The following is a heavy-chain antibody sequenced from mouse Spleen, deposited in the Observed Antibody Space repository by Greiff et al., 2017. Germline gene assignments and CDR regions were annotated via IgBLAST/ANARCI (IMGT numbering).Heavy chain of an antibody. CDR1: GYTFTSYD. V-gene: IGHV1S56*01. CDR3: AREEGYFDY. Sequence: VQLQQSGPELVKPGASVKISCKASGYTFTSYDINWVKQRPGQGLEWIGCIYPGDGSTNYNENFKGKATLTVDKSSSTAYMQLSSLTSENSAVYFCAREEGYFDYWGQGTTLTVSS. CDR2: IYPGDGST. J-gene: IGHJ2*01.